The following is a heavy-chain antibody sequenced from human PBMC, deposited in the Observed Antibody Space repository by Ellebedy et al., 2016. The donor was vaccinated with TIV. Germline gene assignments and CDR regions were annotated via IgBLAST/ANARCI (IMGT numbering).Heavy chain of an antibody. J-gene: IGHJ4*02. CDR1: GGSFSGYY. CDR2: IYYSGST. D-gene: IGHD6-19*01. Sequence: SETLSLTCAVYGGSFSGYYWSWIRQPPGKGLEWIGSIYYSGSTYYNPSLKSRVTISVDTSKNQFSLKLSSVTAADTAVYYCARLSSQDTGEIDYWGQGTLVTVSS. CDR3: ARLSSQDTGEIDY. V-gene: IGHV4-34*01.